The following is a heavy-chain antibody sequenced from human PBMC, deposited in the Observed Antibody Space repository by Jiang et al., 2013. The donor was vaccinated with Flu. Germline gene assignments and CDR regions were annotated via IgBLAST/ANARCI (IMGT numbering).Heavy chain of an antibody. CDR3: AKDQHGGQNFYGDPSGY. D-gene: IGHD4-17*01. CDR1: GFTFSSYA. Sequence: VQLLESGGGLVQPGGSLRLSCAASGFTFSSYAMSWVRQAPGKGLEWVSAISGSGGSTYYADSVKGRFTISRDNSKNTLYLQMNSLRAEDTAVYYCAKDQHGGQNFYGDPSGYWGQGTLVTVSS. V-gene: IGHV3-23*01. J-gene: IGHJ4*02. CDR2: ISGSGGST.